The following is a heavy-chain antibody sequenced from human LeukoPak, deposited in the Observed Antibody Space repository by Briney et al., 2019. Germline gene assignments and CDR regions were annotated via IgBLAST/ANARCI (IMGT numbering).Heavy chain of an antibody. V-gene: IGHV4-39*01. CDR3: ARRYYYYYGMDV. CDR1: GGSISSSSYY. J-gene: IGHJ6*02. Sequence: SETLSLTCTVSGGSISSSSYYWGWIRQPPGKGLEWIGSIYYSGSTYYNPSLKSRVTISVDTSKNQFSLKLSSVTAADTAVYYCARRYYYYYGMDVWGQGATVTVFS. CDR2: IYYSGST.